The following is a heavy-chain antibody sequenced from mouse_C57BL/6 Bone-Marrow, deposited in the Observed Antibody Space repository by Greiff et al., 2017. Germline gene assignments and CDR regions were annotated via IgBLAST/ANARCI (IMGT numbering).Heavy chain of an antibody. D-gene: IGHD1-1*01. J-gene: IGHJ2*01. Sequence: QVQLQQPGAELVMPGASVKLSCKASGYTFTSYWMHWVKQRPGQGLEWIGEIDPSDSYTNYNQKFKGKSTLTVDKSSSTAYMQLSSLTSEDSAVYYCARGRMTTVVATPVDYWGEGTTLTVSS. CDR1: GYTFTSYW. CDR2: IDPSDSYT. V-gene: IGHV1-69*01. CDR3: ARGRMTTVVATPVDY.